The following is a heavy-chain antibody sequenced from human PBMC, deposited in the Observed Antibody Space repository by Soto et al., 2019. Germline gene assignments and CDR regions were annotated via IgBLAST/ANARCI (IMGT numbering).Heavy chain of an antibody. CDR3: TKTRAAGCSGDCLSRLCDY. J-gene: IGHJ4*02. V-gene: IGHV3-23*01. CDR1: GFTFNNYA. Sequence: EVQLLESGGGLVQPGGSLRLSCAASGFTFNNYAMSWVRQTPGKGLEWVSIITGGGDDTEHADSVKGRFTISRDNSKNTLHLIMNGLRDEDTAVYYCTKTRAAGCSGDCLSRLCDYWGQGTLVTVSS. D-gene: IGHD2-21*02. CDR2: ITGGGDDT.